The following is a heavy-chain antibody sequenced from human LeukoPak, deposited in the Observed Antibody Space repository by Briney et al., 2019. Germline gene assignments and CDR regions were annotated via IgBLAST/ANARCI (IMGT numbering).Heavy chain of an antibody. CDR3: ARGVHYGSDY. D-gene: IGHD4-17*01. V-gene: IGHV3-74*01. CDR2: INSDGSTT. CDR1: GFTFSTYF. J-gene: IGHJ4*02. Sequence: GGSLRLSCAASGFTFSTYFMHWVRQAPGKGLVWVSRINSDGSTTSHADSVKGLFTISRDNAKNTLYLQMDSLRAEDTAVYFCARGVHYGSDYWGQGTLVTVSS.